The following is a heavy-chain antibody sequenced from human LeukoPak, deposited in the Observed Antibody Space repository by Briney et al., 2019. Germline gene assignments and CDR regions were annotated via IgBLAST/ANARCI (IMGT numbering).Heavy chain of an antibody. D-gene: IGHD2-2*01. CDR3: AREPGYCSSTSCYRYFDY. CDR1: GYTFTIYG. J-gene: IGHJ4*02. CDR2: ISAYNGNT. Sequence: ASVRVSSKASGYTFTIYGISWVRQAPGQGREWMGWISAYNGNTNYAQKLQGRVTMTTDTSTSTAYMALRSLRSDDTAVYYCAREPGYCSSTSCYRYFDYWGQGTLVTVSS. V-gene: IGHV1-18*04.